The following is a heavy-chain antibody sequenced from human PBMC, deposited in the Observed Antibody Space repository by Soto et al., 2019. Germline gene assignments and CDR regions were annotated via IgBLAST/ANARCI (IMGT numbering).Heavy chain of an antibody. CDR1: SDSISSNSW. CDR3: ARHLATTGTKGFTY. CDR2: AHHSGRT. V-gene: IGHV4-4*02. D-gene: IGHD1-1*01. J-gene: IGHJ4*02. Sequence: PSETLSLTCAVSSDSISSNSWWSWVRQPPGKGLEWIGEAHHSGRTNYDPSLKSRVTISVDKSNNQFSLKLNSVTAADTAVYYCARHLATTGTKGFTYWSLGTLVTVSS.